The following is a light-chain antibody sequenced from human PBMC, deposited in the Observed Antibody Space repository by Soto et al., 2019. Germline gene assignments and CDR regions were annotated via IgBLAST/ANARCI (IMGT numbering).Light chain of an antibody. Sequence: QSALTQPASVSGSPGQSITISCTGTSSDVGDYNYVSWYQQHPGKAPKLIIYDVTNRPSGVSNRFSGSKSGNTASLTISGLQAEDEGDHYCSSYTSSGTLVLFGGGTQLTVL. CDR2: DVT. CDR1: SSDVGDYNY. CDR3: SSYTSSGTLVL. V-gene: IGLV2-14*01. J-gene: IGLJ2*01.